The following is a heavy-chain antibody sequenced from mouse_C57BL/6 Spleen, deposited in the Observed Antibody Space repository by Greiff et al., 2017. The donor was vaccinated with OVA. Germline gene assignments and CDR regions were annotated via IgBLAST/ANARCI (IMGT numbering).Heavy chain of an antibody. CDR3: ARWATTVAFDY. Sequence: EVQLQQSGPELVKPGASVKISCKASGYTFTDYYMNWVKQSHGKSLEWIGDINPNNGGTSYNQKFKGKATLTVDKSSSTAYMELRSLTSEDSAVYYCARWATTVAFDYWGQGTTLTVSS. J-gene: IGHJ2*01. V-gene: IGHV1-26*01. D-gene: IGHD1-1*01. CDR1: GYTFTDYY. CDR2: INPNNGGT.